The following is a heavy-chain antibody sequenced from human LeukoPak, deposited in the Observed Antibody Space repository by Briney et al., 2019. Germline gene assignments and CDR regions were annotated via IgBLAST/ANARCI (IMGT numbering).Heavy chain of an antibody. CDR1: GFAFSAYA. CDR3: AKEGIAVASFDY. D-gene: IGHD6-19*01. CDR2: ISGSISGSAGST. Sequence: GASLRLSCAASGFAFSAYAMSWVRQAPGKGLEWVSAISGSISGSAGSTYYADSVKGRFTISRDNSKNTLFLQLNSLRAKDTAVYYCAKEGIAVASFDYWGQGTLVTVSS. V-gene: IGHV3-23*01. J-gene: IGHJ4*02.